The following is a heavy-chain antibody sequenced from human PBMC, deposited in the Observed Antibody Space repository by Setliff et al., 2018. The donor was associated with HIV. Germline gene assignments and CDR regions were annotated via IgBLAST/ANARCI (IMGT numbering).Heavy chain of an antibody. CDR1: GDSINNNNYY. CDR3: ARQSYYVTGSFYTDVFDL. Sequence: SETLSLTCSVSGDSINNNNYYWGWIRQPPGKGLEWIASVFYTGSTYYRPSLKSRVTLSVELSKNHFSLELTSVTAADTAVYCCARQSYYVTGSFYTDVFDLWGQGTVVTVSS. V-gene: IGHV4-39*01. CDR2: VFYTGST. J-gene: IGHJ3*01. D-gene: IGHD3-10*01.